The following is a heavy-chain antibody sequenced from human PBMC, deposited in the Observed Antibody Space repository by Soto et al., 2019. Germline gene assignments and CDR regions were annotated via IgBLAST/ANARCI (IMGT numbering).Heavy chain of an antibody. V-gene: IGHV4-59*08. Sequence: SETLSLTCTVSGGSISSYYWSWIRQPPGKGLEWIGYVYYSGSTNYNPSLKSRVTISVDTSKNQFSLKLSSVTAADTAVYYCARHERSYSSSYFHYWGQGTLVTVSS. CDR3: ARHERSYSSSYFHY. CDR2: VYYSGST. D-gene: IGHD6-13*01. CDR1: GGSISSYY. J-gene: IGHJ4*02.